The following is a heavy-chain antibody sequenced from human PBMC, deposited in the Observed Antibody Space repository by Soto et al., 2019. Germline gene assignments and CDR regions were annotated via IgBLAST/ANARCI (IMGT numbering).Heavy chain of an antibody. J-gene: IGHJ5*02. CDR2: IYWDNDK. D-gene: IGHD3-10*01. V-gene: IGHV2-5*02. Sequence: GSGPTREPTQTLTLTCTFSGFSLTTSGVGVGWIRQPPGKALEWLAIIYWDNDKRYRPSLESRLTITKDTSKNQVVLTMTNVDPVDTATYYCAHGGAGQSYCNTITCYHGRWFDPWGQGILVTVS. CDR1: GFSLTTSGVG. CDR3: AHGGAGQSYCNTITCYHGRWFDP.